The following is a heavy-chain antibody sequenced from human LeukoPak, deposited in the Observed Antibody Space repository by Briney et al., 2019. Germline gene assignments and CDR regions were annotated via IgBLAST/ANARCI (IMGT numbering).Heavy chain of an antibody. CDR2: IKQDGSEK. D-gene: IGHD6-13*01. CDR1: GFTFSTYW. CDR3: ASSNPAGSSWRPFDN. Sequence: PGGSLRLSCAASGFTFSTYWMSWVRQAPGKGLEWVANIKQDGSEKYYVDSVKGRFTISRDNSKNTLYLQMNNLRGDDTAIYYCASSNPAGSSWRPFDNWGQGTLVTVSS. V-gene: IGHV3-7*01. J-gene: IGHJ4*02.